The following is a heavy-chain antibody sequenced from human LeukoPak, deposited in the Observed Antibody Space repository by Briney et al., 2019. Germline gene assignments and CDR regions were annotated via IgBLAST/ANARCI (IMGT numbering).Heavy chain of an antibody. J-gene: IGHJ3*02. Sequence: KPSETLSLTCTVSGGSISSYYWSWIRQPPGKGLEWIGYIYYSGSTNYNPSLKSRVTISVDTSKNQFSLKLSSVTAADTAVYYCASSESSSALDAFDIWGQETMVTVSS. CDR3: ASSESSSALDAFDI. CDR2: IYYSGST. CDR1: GGSISSYY. V-gene: IGHV4-59*01. D-gene: IGHD6-6*01.